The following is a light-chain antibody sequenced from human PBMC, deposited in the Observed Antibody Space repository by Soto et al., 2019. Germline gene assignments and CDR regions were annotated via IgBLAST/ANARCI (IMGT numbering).Light chain of an antibody. Sequence: DIQMTQSPSSLSASVGDRVTITCQASQDISNYLNWYQQKPGKAPKLLIYDASNLEAGVPSRFSGSGSGTDFTLTISSLQPEDFATYYCQHADSLPLITFGQGTRLEIK. J-gene: IGKJ5*01. CDR3: QHADSLPLIT. V-gene: IGKV1-33*01. CDR1: QDISNY. CDR2: DAS.